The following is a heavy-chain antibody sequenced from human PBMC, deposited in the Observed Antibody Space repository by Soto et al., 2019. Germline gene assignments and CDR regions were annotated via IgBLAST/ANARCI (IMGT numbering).Heavy chain of an antibody. CDR1: GFTFSSYV. V-gene: IGHV3-23*01. J-gene: IGHJ4*02. D-gene: IGHD5-12*01. CDR3: XXXXXVACQGPGTFDS. Sequence: EVQLLESGGGLVQPGGSLRLSCAASGFTFSSYVMSWVRQAPGEGLEWVSARSGCGDNTYDADFVRGLLTIASDNSKNTLYLXMNSLRAEDTAXXXXXXXXXVACQGPGTFDSWGQGTLVSVSS. CDR2: RSGCGDNT.